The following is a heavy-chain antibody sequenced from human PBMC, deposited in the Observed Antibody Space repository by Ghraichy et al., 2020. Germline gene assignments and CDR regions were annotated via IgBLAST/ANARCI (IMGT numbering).Heavy chain of an antibody. J-gene: IGHJ3*02. V-gene: IGHV3-48*02. CDR1: GFSFSTWN. Sequence: LSLTCAASGFSFSTWNMNWVRQAPGKGLQWVSYISGSGSTIYYADSVKGRFTISRDNARNSLYLQMNSLRDEDTAVYYCAAAFDIWGQGTMVTVSS. CDR3: AAAFDI. CDR2: ISGSGSTI.